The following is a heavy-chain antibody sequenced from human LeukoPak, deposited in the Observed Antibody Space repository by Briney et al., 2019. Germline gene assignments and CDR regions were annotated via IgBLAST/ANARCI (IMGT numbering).Heavy chain of an antibody. CDR1: GASINSYY. V-gene: IGHV4-4*07. J-gene: IGHJ1*01. Sequence: SETLSLTCSVSGASINSYYWSWIRQSAGKGLEYIGRVYTTGGTHYSPTLKSRLTLSADTSKNQFYLTLSSVTAADTAVYYCATGSGYYRGAEYFEYWGQGILVTVSS. D-gene: IGHD3-22*01. CDR2: VYTTGGT. CDR3: ATGSGYYRGAEYFEY.